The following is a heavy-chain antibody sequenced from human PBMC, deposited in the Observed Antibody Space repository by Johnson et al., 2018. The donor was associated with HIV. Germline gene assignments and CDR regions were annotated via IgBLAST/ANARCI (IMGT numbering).Heavy chain of an antibody. Sequence: VQLVESGGGLVQPGRSLRLSCAASGFTFSSYAMHWVRQAPGKGLEWVAVIRYDGSNKYYADSVKGRFTIYRDNSKNTLYLQMNSLRAEDTAVYYCAIKSYYDILTGQGGAFDIWGQGTMVTVSS. D-gene: IGHD3-9*01. CDR2: IRYDGSNK. CDR1: GFTFSSYA. J-gene: IGHJ3*02. CDR3: AIKSYYDILTGQGGAFDI. V-gene: IGHV3-30*04.